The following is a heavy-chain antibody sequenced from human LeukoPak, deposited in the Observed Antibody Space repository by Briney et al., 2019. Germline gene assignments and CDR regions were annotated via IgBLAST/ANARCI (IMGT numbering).Heavy chain of an antibody. Sequence: GGSLRLSCAASGFTFSSYAMSWVRQAPAKGLEWVALITYDGYYKYYSDSVKGRFTISSDTSKNTMYLQMNSLRAEDTAVYYCARDLSPVVRASPMGYWGQGTLVTVSS. D-gene: IGHD3-10*01. CDR1: GFTFSSYA. CDR3: ARDLSPVVRASPMGY. CDR2: ITYDGYYK. J-gene: IGHJ4*02. V-gene: IGHV3-30*03.